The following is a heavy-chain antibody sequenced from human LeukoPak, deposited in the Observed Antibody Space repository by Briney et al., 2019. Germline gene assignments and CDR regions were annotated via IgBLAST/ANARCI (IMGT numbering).Heavy chain of an antibody. V-gene: IGHV4-59*01. D-gene: IGHD5-12*01. CDR2: IYHSGST. CDR3: ARDGYSGNDGL. J-gene: IGHJ4*02. CDR1: GDSISSYY. Sequence: SETLSLTCTVSGDSISSYYRSWIRQPPGKGLEWIGYIYHSGSTKYNPSLKSRVTISVDTSKNQFSLKLSSVTAADTAVYYCARDGYSGNDGLWGQGTLVTVSS.